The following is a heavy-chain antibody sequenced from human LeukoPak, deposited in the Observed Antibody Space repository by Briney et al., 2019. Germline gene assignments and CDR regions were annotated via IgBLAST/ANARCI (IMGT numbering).Heavy chain of an antibody. CDR3: ARVETVVVAARYYFDY. CDR1: GFTFSSYN. Sequence: GGSLRLSCVASGFTFSSYNINWVRQAPGKGLEWGSFISGRGTTVYYADSVKGRFTISRDNAKKSLYLHLHSLRAEDTAVYYCARVETVVVAARYYFDYWGQGTLVTVSS. V-gene: IGHV3-48*04. J-gene: IGHJ4*02. D-gene: IGHD2-15*01. CDR2: ISGRGTTV.